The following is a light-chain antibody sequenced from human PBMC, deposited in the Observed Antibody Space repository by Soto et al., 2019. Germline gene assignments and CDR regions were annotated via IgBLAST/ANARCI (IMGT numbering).Light chain of an antibody. J-gene: IGKJ2*01. CDR3: QQFGTSLYT. Sequence: TVLTQSPDTLSLSPGGRATLSCRASSSVSSRDLAWYQQKPGQGPRLLMYGASNRATGIPDRFGGSGSGTEFTLTISRLEPEDSAVYYCQQFGTSLYTFGQGTKLAIK. CDR1: SSVSSRD. V-gene: IGKV3-20*01. CDR2: GAS.